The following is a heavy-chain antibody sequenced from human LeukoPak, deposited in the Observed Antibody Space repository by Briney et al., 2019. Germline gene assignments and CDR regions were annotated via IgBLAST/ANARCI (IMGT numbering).Heavy chain of an antibody. CDR2: ISAYNGNT. CDR3: ARDRYDYGDLIPDY. Sequence: ASVKVSCKASGYTFTSYGISWVRQAPGQGLEWMGWISAYNGNTNYAQKLQGRVTMTTDTSTSTAYMELRSLRSDDTAVYYCARDRYDYGDLIPDYWGQGTLVTVSS. D-gene: IGHD4-17*01. CDR1: GYTFTSYG. V-gene: IGHV1-18*01. J-gene: IGHJ4*02.